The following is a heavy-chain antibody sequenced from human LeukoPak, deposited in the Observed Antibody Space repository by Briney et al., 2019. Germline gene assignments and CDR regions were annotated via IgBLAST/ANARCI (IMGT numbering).Heavy chain of an antibody. CDR1: GGSISSYY. V-gene: IGHV4-59*01. Sequence: SETLSLTCTASGGSISSYYWSWIRQPPGKGLEWIGYIYYSGSTNYNPSLKSRVTISVDTSKNQFSLKLSSVTASDTAVYYYARGRYCSSTSCSQEFYYYYYMDVWGKGTTVTVSS. J-gene: IGHJ6*03. CDR3: ARGRYCSSTSCSQEFYYYYYMDV. CDR2: IYYSGST. D-gene: IGHD2-2*01.